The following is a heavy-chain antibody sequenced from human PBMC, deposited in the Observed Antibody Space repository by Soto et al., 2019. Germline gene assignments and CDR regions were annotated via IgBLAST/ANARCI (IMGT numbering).Heavy chain of an antibody. D-gene: IGHD5-12*01. V-gene: IGHV6-1*01. CDR3: ARGKDGSIDY. J-gene: IGHJ4*02. Sequence: SQTLSLTCAVSGDSVSSNSDTWNWIRQSPSRGLEWLGRTYYRSKWYNEYAVSVKSRVTIHPDTSRNQFSLQLSSATPEDTAVYYCARGKDGSIDYWGQGTLVTVS. CDR2: TYYRSKWYN. CDR1: GDSVSSNSDT.